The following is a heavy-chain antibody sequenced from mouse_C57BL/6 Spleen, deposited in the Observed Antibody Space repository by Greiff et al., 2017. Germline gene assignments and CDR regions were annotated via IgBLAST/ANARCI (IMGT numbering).Heavy chain of an antibody. Sequence: VQLQQSGAELVKPGASVKMSCKASGYTFTSYWITWVKQRPGQGLEWIGDIYPGSGSTNYNEKFKSKATLTVDTSSSTAYMQLSSLTSEDSAVYYCARSWDYYGSRGYFDVWGTGTTVTVSS. J-gene: IGHJ1*03. D-gene: IGHD1-1*01. CDR1: GYTFTSYW. CDR2: IYPGSGST. V-gene: IGHV1-55*01. CDR3: ARSWDYYGSRGYFDV.